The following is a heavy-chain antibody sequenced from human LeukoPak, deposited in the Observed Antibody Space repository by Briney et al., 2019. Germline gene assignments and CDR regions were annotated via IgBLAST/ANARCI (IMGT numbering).Heavy chain of an antibody. CDR2: INPNSGGT. J-gene: IGHJ3*02. V-gene: IGHV1-2*02. D-gene: IGHD2-15*01. CDR1: GYTFTGYY. CDR3: ARPALSYCSGGSCYGGGAFDI. Sequence: GASVKVSCKASGYTFTGYYMHWVRQAPGQGLEWMGWINPNSGGTNYAQKFQGRVTMTRDTSISTAYMELSRLRSDDTAVYYCARPALSYCSGGSCYGGGAFDIWGQGTMVTVSS.